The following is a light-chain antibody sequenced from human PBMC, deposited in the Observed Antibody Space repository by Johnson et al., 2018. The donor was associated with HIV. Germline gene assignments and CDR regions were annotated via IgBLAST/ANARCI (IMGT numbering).Light chain of an antibody. V-gene: IGLV1-51*02. Sequence: QSVLTQPPSASGTPGQRVTMSCSGSSSNIGTNTVNWYQQLPGTAPKLLIYENNKRPSGIPDRFSGSKSGTSATLGITGLQPGDEADYYCGTWDGGLSAYVFGTGTKVTVL. CDR3: GTWDGGLSAYV. CDR2: ENN. J-gene: IGLJ1*01. CDR1: SSNIGTNT.